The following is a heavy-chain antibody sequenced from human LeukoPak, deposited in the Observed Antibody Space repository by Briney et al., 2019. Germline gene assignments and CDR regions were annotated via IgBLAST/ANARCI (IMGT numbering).Heavy chain of an antibody. D-gene: IGHD5-18*01. CDR2: MNPNSVNT. Sequence: ASVKVSCKTSGYTFTSYDINWVRQATGQGLEWMGWMNPNSVNTAYPQKFQGRVTMTSDTSINTAYLELSSLRSEDTAVYYCARGVQYSYGRYYFDYWGQGTLVTVSS. CDR1: GYTFTSYD. J-gene: IGHJ4*02. CDR3: ARGVQYSYGRYYFDY. V-gene: IGHV1-8*01.